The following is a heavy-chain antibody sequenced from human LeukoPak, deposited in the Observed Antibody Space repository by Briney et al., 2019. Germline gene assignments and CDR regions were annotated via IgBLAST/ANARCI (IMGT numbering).Heavy chain of an antibody. Sequence: GGSLRLSCAASGFTFSSYWMSWVRQAPGKGLEWVANIKQDGSEKYYVDSVKGRFTISRDNAKNSLYLQMNSLRAEDTVVYYCARDSYCSSTSCYFMLTYYFVYWGQGTLVTVSS. D-gene: IGHD2-2*01. CDR2: IKQDGSEK. V-gene: IGHV3-7*01. J-gene: IGHJ4*02. CDR1: GFTFSSYW. CDR3: ARDSYCSSTSCYFMLTYYFVY.